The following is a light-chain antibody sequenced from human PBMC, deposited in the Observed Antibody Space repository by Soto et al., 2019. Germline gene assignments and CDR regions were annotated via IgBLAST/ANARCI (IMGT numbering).Light chain of an antibody. CDR2: VAS. J-gene: IGKJ1*01. V-gene: IGKV1-5*01. Sequence: DIQMTQSPSTLSASVGDRVTITCRASQSINNWLAWYQQKPGKAPKLLIDVASSLQSGVPSRFSGSGSGTEFTLTISSLQPDDFATYYCQQYNTYSPWTFGQGTKVEIK. CDR1: QSINNW. CDR3: QQYNTYSPWT.